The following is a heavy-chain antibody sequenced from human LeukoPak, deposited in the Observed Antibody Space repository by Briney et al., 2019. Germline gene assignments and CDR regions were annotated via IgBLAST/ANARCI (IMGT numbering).Heavy chain of an antibody. CDR2: IYHSGST. D-gene: IGHD3-3*01. J-gene: IGHJ4*02. Sequence: SGTLSLTCAVSGGSISSSNWWSWVRQPPGKGLEWIGEIYHSGSTNYNPSLKSRVTISVDKSKNQFSLKPSSVTAADTAVYYSPREGAFGGKKGYFDYWGQGTLVTVSS. V-gene: IGHV4-4*02. CDR3: PREGAFGGKKGYFDY. CDR1: GGSISSSNW.